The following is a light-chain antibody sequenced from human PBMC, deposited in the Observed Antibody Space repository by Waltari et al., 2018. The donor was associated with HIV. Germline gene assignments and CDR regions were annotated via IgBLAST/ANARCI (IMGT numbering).Light chain of an antibody. CDR3: SSYTSSSTVV. CDR1: SRAVGSYNY. V-gene: IGLV2-14*03. Sequence: QSALTQPASVSGSPGQSTTLSCTGTSRAVGSYNYLSWYQLHPAKAPKLMIYDVSNWPSGVSARFSGSKSANTASLTISGLQAEDEAHYYCSSYTSSSTVVFGGGTKLTVL. CDR2: DVS. J-gene: IGLJ2*01.